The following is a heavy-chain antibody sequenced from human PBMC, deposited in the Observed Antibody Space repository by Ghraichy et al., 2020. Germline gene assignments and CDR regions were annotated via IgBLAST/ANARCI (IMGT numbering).Heavy chain of an antibody. D-gene: IGHD6-13*01. CDR2: INTDGSTT. Sequence: GSLRLSCAASGFTFSGYWMHWVRQAPGKGLVWVSRINTDGSTTTYVDSVKGRFTISRDKSKNTLYLQMNSLRAEDTAVYYCAKEGLAAAGTGAFDIWGQGTMVTVSS. V-gene: IGHV3-74*01. CDR1: GFTFSGYW. CDR3: AKEGLAAAGTGAFDI. J-gene: IGHJ3*02.